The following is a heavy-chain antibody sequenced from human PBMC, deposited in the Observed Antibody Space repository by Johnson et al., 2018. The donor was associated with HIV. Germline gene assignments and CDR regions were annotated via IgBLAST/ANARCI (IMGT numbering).Heavy chain of an antibody. Sequence: VQLVESGGGLVQPGGSLRLSCAASGFSFSSYGVHWVRQAPGKGLEWVANIKQDGSEKYYVDSVKGRFTISRDNAKNSLYLQMNSLRAEDTAVYYCARDFNSSSWYGGAFDIWGQGTMVTVSS. CDR2: IKQDGSEK. D-gene: IGHD6-13*01. V-gene: IGHV3-7*01. CDR3: ARDFNSSSWYGGAFDI. J-gene: IGHJ3*02. CDR1: GFSFSSYG.